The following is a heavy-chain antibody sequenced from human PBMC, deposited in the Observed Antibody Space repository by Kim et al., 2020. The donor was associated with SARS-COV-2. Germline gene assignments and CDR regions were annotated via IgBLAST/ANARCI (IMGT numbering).Heavy chain of an antibody. D-gene: IGHD2-21*01. CDR2: ISGGAVNK. CDR1: GFTFDTYA. J-gene: IGHJ6*01. V-gene: IGHV3-23*01. CDR3: AKMVIMDGYNYFYYYAM. Sequence: GGSLRLSCVASGFTFDTYAMSWVRQAPGKGLEWVSVISGGAVNKFYADSVRGRFTISRDNSKNIPFFQMNSLRDEDTALYYCAKMVIMDGYNYFYYYAM.